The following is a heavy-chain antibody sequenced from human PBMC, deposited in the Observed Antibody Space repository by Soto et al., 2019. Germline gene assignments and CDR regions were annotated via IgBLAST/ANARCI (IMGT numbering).Heavy chain of an antibody. Sequence: PGGSLRLSCAASGFTVSNNYISWVRQPPGKGLEWVSLIYSGGSTYYADSVKGRFTLSRDNSKNTVYLQMNSLRAEDTAVYYCAREYLEVDGTGGGFDIWGQGTMVTVSS. J-gene: IGHJ3*02. D-gene: IGHD6-19*01. CDR1: GFTVSNNY. CDR2: IYSGGST. CDR3: AREYLEVDGTGGGFDI. V-gene: IGHV3-53*01.